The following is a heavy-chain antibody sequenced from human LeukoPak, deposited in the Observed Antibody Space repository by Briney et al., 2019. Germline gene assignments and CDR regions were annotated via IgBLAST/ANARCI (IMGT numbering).Heavy chain of an antibody. Sequence: PGGSLRLSCAVSGFHLTHYTMNWVRQAPGKGLEWVSSISGGGTFIYYAGSVKGRFTISRDDAKNSLFLHMNSLRDEDTAVYSCARGVGSGDDPFNIWGQGTMVTVSS. CDR1: GFHLTHYT. CDR2: ISGGGTFI. V-gene: IGHV3-21*01. CDR3: ARGVGSGDDPFNI. D-gene: IGHD1-26*01. J-gene: IGHJ3*02.